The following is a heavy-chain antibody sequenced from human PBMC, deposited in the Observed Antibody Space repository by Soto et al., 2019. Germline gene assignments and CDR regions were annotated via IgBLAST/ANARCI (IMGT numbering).Heavy chain of an antibody. CDR1: GYSFTGYA. CDR2: INAGNGNT. Sequence: XSVKVSCNGSGYSFTGYAMHCVRQAPGQRLEWMGWINAGNGNTKYSQKFQGRVTITRDTSASTAYMELSSLRSEDTAVYYCARAGNGDYYYGMDVWGQGNTVTVSS. V-gene: IGHV1-3*01. J-gene: IGHJ6*02. D-gene: IGHD1-1*01. CDR3: ARAGNGDYYYGMDV.